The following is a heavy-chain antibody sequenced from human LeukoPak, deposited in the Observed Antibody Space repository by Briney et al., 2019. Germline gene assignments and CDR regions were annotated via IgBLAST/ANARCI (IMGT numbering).Heavy chain of an antibody. CDR2: IIPILGIA. CDR1: GGTFSSYA. D-gene: IGHD2-2*01. Sequence: SVKVSCKASGGTFSSYAISWVRQAPGQGLEWMGRIIPILGIANYAQKFQGRVTITADKSTSTAYMELSSLRSEDTAVYYCARETRPNPLSIVVVPAAMDPWGQGILVTVSS. V-gene: IGHV1-69*04. CDR3: ARETRPNPLSIVVVPAAMDP. J-gene: IGHJ5*02.